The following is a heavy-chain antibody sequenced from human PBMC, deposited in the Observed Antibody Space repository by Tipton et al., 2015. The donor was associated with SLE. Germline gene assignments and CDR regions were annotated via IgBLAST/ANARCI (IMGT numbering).Heavy chain of an antibody. CDR2: IYHSGST. CDR3: ARDRTMVRGVLDY. CDR1: GYSISSGYY. Sequence: TLSLTCAVSGYSISSGYYWGWIRQPPGKGLEWIGSIYHSGSTDYNPSLKSRVTISVDTSKNQFSLKLSSVTAADTAVYYCARDRTMVRGVLDYWGQGTLVTVSS. J-gene: IGHJ4*02. V-gene: IGHV4-38-2*02. D-gene: IGHD3-10*01.